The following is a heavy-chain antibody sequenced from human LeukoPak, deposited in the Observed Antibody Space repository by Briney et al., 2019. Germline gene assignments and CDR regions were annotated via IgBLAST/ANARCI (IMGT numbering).Heavy chain of an antibody. Sequence: TGGSLRLSCAASGFTFDDYAMHWVRQAPGKGLEWVGRIKSKTDGGTTDYAAPVKGRFTISRDDSKNTLYLQMNSLKTEDTAVYYCTTRGGSFSIFDYWGQGTLVTVSS. V-gene: IGHV3-15*01. CDR3: TTRGGSFSIFDY. J-gene: IGHJ4*02. CDR1: GFTFDDYA. CDR2: IKSKTDGGTT. D-gene: IGHD1-26*01.